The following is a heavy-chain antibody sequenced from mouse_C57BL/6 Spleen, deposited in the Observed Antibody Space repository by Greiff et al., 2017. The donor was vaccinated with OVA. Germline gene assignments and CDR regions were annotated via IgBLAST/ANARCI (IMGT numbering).Heavy chain of an antibody. CDR2: IYPGGGYT. Sequence: VQLQQSGAELVRPGTSVKMSCKASGYTFTNYWIGWAKQRPGHGLEWIGDIYPGGGYTNYNEKFKGKATLTVDKSSSTAYMELRSLTSEDSAVYYCARSYYSNLRGYAMDYWGQGTSVTVSS. V-gene: IGHV1-63*01. CDR1: GYTFTNYW. J-gene: IGHJ4*01. CDR3: ARSYYSNLRGYAMDY. D-gene: IGHD2-5*01.